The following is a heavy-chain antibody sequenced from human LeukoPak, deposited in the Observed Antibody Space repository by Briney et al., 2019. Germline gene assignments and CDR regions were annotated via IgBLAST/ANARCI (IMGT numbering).Heavy chain of an antibody. CDR2: ISYDGSNK. CDR1: GFTFSSYG. CDR3: AKERRGVRTDY. V-gene: IGHV3-30*18. Sequence: GGSLRLSCAASGFTFSSYGMHWVRQAPGKGLEWVAVISYDGSNKCYADSVKGRFTISRDNSKNTLYLQMNSLRAEDTAVYYCAKERRGVRTDYWGQGTLVTVSS. J-gene: IGHJ4*02.